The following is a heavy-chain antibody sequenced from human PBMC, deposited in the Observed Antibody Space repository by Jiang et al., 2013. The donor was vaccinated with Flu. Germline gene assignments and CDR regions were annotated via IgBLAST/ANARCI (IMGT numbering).Heavy chain of an antibody. J-gene: IGHJ4*02. CDR3: ARSYGYYYDFDY. CDR1: GFSLSTSGMC. Sequence: PTQTLHTDLRNLLSGFSLSTSGMCVSWIRQPPGKALEWLARIDWDDDKYYSTSLKTRFTISKDTSKNQVVLTMTNMDPVDTATYYCARSYGYYYDFDYWGQGTLVTVSS. CDR2: IDWDDDK. D-gene: IGHD3-22*01. V-gene: IGHV2-70*11.